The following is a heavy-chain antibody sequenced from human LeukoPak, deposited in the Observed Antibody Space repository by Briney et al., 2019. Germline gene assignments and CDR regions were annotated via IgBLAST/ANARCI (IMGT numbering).Heavy chain of an antibody. CDR2: ISSSISYT. Sequence: PGGSLRLSCAASGFTFSDYYMSRIRQAPGKGLEWLSYISSSISYTNYADSVKGRFTISRDNAKNSLYLQMNSLRAEDTAVYYCARAVAGDYFDYWGQGTLVTVSS. CDR1: GFTFSDYY. D-gene: IGHD6-19*01. V-gene: IGHV3-11*06. J-gene: IGHJ4*02. CDR3: ARAVAGDYFDY.